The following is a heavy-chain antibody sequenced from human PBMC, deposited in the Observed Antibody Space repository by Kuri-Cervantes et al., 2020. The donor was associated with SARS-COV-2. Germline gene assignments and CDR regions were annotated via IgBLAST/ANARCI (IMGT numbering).Heavy chain of an antibody. D-gene: IGHD5-18*01. CDR1: GFTVSGNY. V-gene: IGHV3-53*05. J-gene: IGHJ4*02. Sequence: GESLKISCAASGFTVSGNYMNWVRQAPGKGLEWVSVIYSGGGTYYADSVKGRFTISRDNAKNSLYLQMNSLRAEDMALYYCAKGADTAMVTGFDYWGQGTLVTVSS. CDR3: AKGADTAMVTGFDY. CDR2: IYSGGGT.